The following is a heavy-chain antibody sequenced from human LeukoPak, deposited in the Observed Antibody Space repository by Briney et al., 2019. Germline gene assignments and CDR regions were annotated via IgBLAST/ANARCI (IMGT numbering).Heavy chain of an antibody. D-gene: IGHD6-19*01. V-gene: IGHV4-61*02. Sequence: SETLSLPCTVSGVSISSGSYYWRWIRQPAGKGLEWIGRIYTSGSTNYNPSLKSRVTISVDTSKNRFSLTLSSVTAADTAVYYCARSRGGRYSSNNWFDPWGQGTLVTVSS. CDR1: GVSISSGSYY. CDR3: ARSRGGRYSSNNWFDP. CDR2: IYTSGST. J-gene: IGHJ5*02.